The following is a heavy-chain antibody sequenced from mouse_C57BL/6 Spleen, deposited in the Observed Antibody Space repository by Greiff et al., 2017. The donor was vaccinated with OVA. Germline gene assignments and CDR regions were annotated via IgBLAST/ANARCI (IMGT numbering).Heavy chain of an antibody. J-gene: IGHJ1*03. CDR2: ISSGGDYI. CDR3: ARVLITTVEAHWYFDV. Sequence: EVQLVESGEGLVKPGGSLKLSCAASGFTFSSYAMSWVRQTPEKRLEWVAYISSGGDYIYYADTVKGRVTISRDNARNTLYLQMSSLKSEDTAMYYCARVLITTVEAHWYFDVWGTGTTVTVSS. CDR1: GFTFSSYA. D-gene: IGHD1-1*01. V-gene: IGHV5S21*01.